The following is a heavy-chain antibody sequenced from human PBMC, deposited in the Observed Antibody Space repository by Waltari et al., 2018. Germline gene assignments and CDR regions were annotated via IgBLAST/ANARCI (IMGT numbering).Heavy chain of an antibody. V-gene: IGHV3-64*07. D-gene: IGHD4-17*01. CDR2: ISSNGGST. CDR3: AREPPYGDRYYYYYGMDV. Sequence: EVQLVESGGGLVQPGGSLRLSCAASGFTFSSYAMHWVRQAPGKGLEYVSAISSNGGSTYYADSVKGRFTISRDNSKNTLYLQMGSLRAEDMAVYYCAREPPYGDRYYYYYGMDVWGQGTTVTVSS. J-gene: IGHJ6*02. CDR1: GFTFSSYA.